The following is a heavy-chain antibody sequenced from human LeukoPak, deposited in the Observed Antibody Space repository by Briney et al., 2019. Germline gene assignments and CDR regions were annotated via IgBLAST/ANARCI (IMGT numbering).Heavy chain of an antibody. Sequence: ASVKVSCKAYGYTFSSFSLSWVRQAPGQGLEWMGWISPYNGNAKYAQKFQGRVSMTTDTSTSTAYMELRSLTSDDTAVYYCARGLCSSIDCWGQGTPVTVSS. CDR1: GYTFSSFS. CDR3: ARGLCSSIDC. V-gene: IGHV1-18*01. CDR2: ISPYNGNA. J-gene: IGHJ4*02. D-gene: IGHD2-2*01.